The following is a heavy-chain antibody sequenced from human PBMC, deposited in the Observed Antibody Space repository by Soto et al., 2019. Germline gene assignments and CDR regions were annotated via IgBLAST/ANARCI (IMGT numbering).Heavy chain of an antibody. Sequence: SETLSLTGTVSGGSISSDYWSWIRQPAGKGLEWIGRIYISENTHYNPSLRSRVSMSLDTSKNQLSLNLSSVTAADTAVYYCARGVGRSSWTSFDSWGQGTLVTVSS. CDR1: GGSISSDY. V-gene: IGHV4-4*07. J-gene: IGHJ4*02. D-gene: IGHD6-13*01. CDR2: IYISENT. CDR3: ARGVGRSSWTSFDS.